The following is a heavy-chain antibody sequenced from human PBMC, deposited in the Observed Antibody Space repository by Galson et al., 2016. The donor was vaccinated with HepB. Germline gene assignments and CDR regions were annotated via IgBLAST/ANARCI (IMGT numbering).Heavy chain of an antibody. CDR3: AKARRFCISVGCYENGMDV. CDR2: ISGSGSSA. V-gene: IGHV3-23*01. CDR1: GFTFSRNV. Sequence: SLRLSCAASGFTFSRNVMNWVRQAPGKGLEWVSGISGSGSSAFYADSVKGRFSISRDNSKNTVSLQMISLRAEDTAVYYCAKARRFCISVGCYENGMDVWGQGTTVTVSS. D-gene: IGHD2-2*01. J-gene: IGHJ6*02.